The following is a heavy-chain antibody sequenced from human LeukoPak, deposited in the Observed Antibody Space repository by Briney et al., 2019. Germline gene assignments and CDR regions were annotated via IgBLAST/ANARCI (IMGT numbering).Heavy chain of an antibody. V-gene: IGHV1-69*06. D-gene: IGHD5-18*01. CDR1: GGTFSSYA. Sequence: GASVKVSCKASGGTFSSYAISWVRQAPGQGLEWMGGIIPIFGTANYAQKFQGRVTITADKSTSTAYMELSSLRSEDTAVYYCARGPELWSPHYFDYWGQGTLVTVSS. J-gene: IGHJ4*02. CDR2: IIPIFGTA. CDR3: ARGPELWSPHYFDY.